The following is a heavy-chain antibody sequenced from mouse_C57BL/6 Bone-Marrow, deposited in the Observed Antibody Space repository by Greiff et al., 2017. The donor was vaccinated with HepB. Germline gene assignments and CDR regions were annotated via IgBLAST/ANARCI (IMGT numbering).Heavy chain of an antibody. CDR1: GYTFTDYE. CDR2: IDPETGGT. Sequence: QVHVKQSGAELVRPGASVTLSCKASGYTFTDYEMHWVKQTPVHGLEWIGAIDPETGGTAYNQKFKGKAILTADKSSSTAYMELRSLTSEDSAVYYCTRLLHWGQGTLVTVSA. CDR3: TRLLH. J-gene: IGHJ3*01. V-gene: IGHV1-15*01.